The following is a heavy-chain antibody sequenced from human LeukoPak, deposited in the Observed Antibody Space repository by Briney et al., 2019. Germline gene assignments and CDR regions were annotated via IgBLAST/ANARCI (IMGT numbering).Heavy chain of an antibody. CDR2: ISSNGGST. V-gene: IGHV3-64D*06. J-gene: IGHJ4*02. D-gene: IGHD3-16*01. CDR1: GFTFSSYA. Sequence: GGSLRLSCSASGFTFSSYAMHWVRQAPGKGLEYVSAISSNGGSTYYADSVKGRFTISRDNSKNTLYLQMSSLRAEDTAAYYCTLAQLKGEYYFDYWGQGTLVTVSS. CDR3: TLAQLKGEYYFDY.